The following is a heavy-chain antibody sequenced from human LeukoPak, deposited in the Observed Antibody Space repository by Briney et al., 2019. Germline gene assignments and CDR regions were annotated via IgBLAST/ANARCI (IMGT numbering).Heavy chain of an antibody. CDR1: GFTFSNYW. CDR3: ARSTIGTMSASFDM. CDR2: ISSDGTTT. V-gene: IGHV3-74*01. Sequence: GGSLRLSCAASGFTFSNYWMHWVRQAPGKGLVWVSCISSDGTTTSYADSVKGRFTISRDNAKNTLYLQMSRLSADETAVYYCARSTIGTMSASFDMWGQGTMVTASS. J-gene: IGHJ3*02. D-gene: IGHD1-1*01.